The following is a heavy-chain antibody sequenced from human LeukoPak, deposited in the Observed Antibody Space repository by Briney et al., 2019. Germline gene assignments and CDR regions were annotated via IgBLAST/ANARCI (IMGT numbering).Heavy chain of an antibody. V-gene: IGHV5-51*01. CDR2: IYPGDSDT. CDR3: ARQAYGSGATLYYFDY. J-gene: IGHJ4*02. D-gene: IGHD3-10*01. CDR1: GYSFTSYW. Sequence: RGESLKISCKGSGYSFTSYWIGWVRQMPGKDLEWMGIIYPGDSDTRYSPSFQGQVTISADKSISTAYLQWSSLKASDTAMYYCARQAYGSGATLYYFDYWGQGTLVTVSS.